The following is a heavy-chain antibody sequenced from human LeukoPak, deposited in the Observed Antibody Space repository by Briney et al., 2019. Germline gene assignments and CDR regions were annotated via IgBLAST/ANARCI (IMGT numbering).Heavy chain of an antibody. CDR1: GYTLTELS. CDR2: IEPVDGET. Sequence: ASVKVSRKVSGYTLTELSMHWVRQAPRKGLEWMGGIEPVDGETIYAQKFQGRVTMTEYTSTDTAYMELSSLRSEDTAVYYCATQLERQLGAFDIWGQGTMVTVSS. J-gene: IGHJ3*02. V-gene: IGHV1-24*01. D-gene: IGHD1-1*01. CDR3: ATQLERQLGAFDI.